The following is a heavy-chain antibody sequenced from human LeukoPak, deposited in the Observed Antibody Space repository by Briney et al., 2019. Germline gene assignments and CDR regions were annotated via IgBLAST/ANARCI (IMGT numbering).Heavy chain of an antibody. CDR3: AKGTTSIAARQPLLV. CDR2: IFYDGTIY. D-gene: IGHD6-6*01. Sequence: PGRSLRLSCTASGFTFDNFAMHWVRQAPGKGLEWVAVIFYDGTIYYYADSVKGRFTISRDNSKNTLYLQMNSLRAEDTAVYYCAKGTTSIAARQPLLVWGQGTLVTVSS. V-gene: IGHV3-30*04. CDR1: GFTFDNFA. J-gene: IGHJ4*02.